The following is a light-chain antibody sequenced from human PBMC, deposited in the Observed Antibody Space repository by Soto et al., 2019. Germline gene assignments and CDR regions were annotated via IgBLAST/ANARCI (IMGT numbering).Light chain of an antibody. V-gene: IGKV3-15*01. Sequence: EIVMTQSPATLSVSPGEGATLSCKASQNVYNNLAWYQQRPGQPPRLLIYDASTRATGISARFSGSGYGTEFTLTISSLQSEDFAVYFCQQCGNGPLTFGGGTKV. CDR1: QNVYNN. CDR3: QQCGNGPLT. CDR2: DAS. J-gene: IGKJ4*01.